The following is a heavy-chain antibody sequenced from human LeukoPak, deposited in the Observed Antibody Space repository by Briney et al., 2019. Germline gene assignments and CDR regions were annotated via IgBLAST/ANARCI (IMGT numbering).Heavy chain of an antibody. D-gene: IGHD3-22*01. CDR2: IYYSGST. V-gene: IGHV4-59*01. CDR1: GGSISSYY. J-gene: IGHJ4*02. CDR3: ARASYDSSGYFLFDY. Sequence: SETLSLTCTVSGGSISSYYRSWIRQPPGKGLEWIGYIYYSGSTNYNPSLKSRVTISVDTSKNQFSLKLSSVTAADTAVYYCARASYDSSGYFLFDYWGQGTLVTVSS.